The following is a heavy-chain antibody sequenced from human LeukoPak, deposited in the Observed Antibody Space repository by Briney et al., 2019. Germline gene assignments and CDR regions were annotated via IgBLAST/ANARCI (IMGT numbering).Heavy chain of an antibody. Sequence: SETLSLTCTVSPDSTTSNFWSWVRQPPGKGLEWIGEIHRSGSTNYNPSLQSRATISIDRSKNRIALELSSVTAADTAVYYCAREIVGGFNPGAYWGQGTLVTVSS. V-gene: IGHV4-4*02. J-gene: IGHJ4*02. CDR1: PDSTTSNF. CDR2: IHRSGST. D-gene: IGHD1-14*01. CDR3: AREIVGGFNPGAY.